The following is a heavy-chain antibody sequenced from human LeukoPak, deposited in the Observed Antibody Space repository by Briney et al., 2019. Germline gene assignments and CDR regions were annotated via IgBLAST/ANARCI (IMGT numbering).Heavy chain of an antibody. Sequence: PGGSLRLSCTASGFTFGDYAMSWVRQAPGKGLEWVSYISSSGSTMYYADSVKGRFTISRDNAKNSLSLQMNSLRAEDTAVYYCARSPAGANYYLDVWGKGTTVTISS. D-gene: IGHD1-14*01. CDR1: GFTFGDYA. J-gene: IGHJ6*03. CDR2: ISSSGSTM. CDR3: ARSPAGANYYLDV. V-gene: IGHV3-48*03.